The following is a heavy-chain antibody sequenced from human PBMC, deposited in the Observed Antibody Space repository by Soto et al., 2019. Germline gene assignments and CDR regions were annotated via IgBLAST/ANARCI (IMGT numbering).Heavy chain of an antibody. V-gene: IGHV4-59*01. CDR3: ARDGSSTNFDY. D-gene: IGHD6-13*01. Sequence: SETLSLTCTVSGGSISSYYWSWIRQPPGKGLEWIGYIYYSGSTNYNPSLKSRVTISVDTSKNQFSLKLSSVTAADTAVYYCARDGSSTNFDYWGQGTLVTVSS. CDR2: IYYSGST. CDR1: GGSISSYY. J-gene: IGHJ4*02.